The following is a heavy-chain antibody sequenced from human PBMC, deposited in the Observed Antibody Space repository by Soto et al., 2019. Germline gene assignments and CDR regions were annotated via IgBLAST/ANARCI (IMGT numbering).Heavy chain of an antibody. D-gene: IGHD3-16*01. CDR2: FYYNGNT. J-gene: IGHJ5*02. Sequence: QVQLQESGPGLVKPSQTLSLTCSVSGGSISSADYYWSWIRQPPGKGLEWIAYFYYNGNTWYNPSLKSRVTISADTSKNQFSLTLTSVTAADTAVYYCVRDRVRGSRTYAGFDPWGQGTLVTVSS. V-gene: IGHV4-30-4*01. CDR1: GGSISSADYY. CDR3: VRDRVRGSRTYAGFDP.